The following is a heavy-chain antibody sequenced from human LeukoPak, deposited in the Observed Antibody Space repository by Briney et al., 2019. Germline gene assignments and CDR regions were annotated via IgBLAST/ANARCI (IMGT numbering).Heavy chain of an antibody. CDR1: GFTFSSYA. V-gene: IGHV3-30*04. Sequence: GGSLRLSCAASGFTFSSYAMHWVRQAPGKGLEWVAVISYDGSNKYYADSVKGRFTISRDNSKNTLYLQMNSLRAEDTAVYYCARVGGDRRIFRDYYYYMDVWGKGTTVTVSS. J-gene: IGHJ6*03. D-gene: IGHD3-3*01. CDR3: ARVGGDRRIFRDYYYYMDV. CDR2: ISYDGSNK.